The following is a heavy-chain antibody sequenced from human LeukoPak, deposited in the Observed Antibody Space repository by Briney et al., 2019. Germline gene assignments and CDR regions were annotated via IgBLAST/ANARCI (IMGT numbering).Heavy chain of an antibody. J-gene: IGHJ4*02. CDR1: GYTFTSYD. Sequence: ASVKASCKASGYTFTSYDINWVRQATGQGLEWMGWMNPNSGNTGYAQKFQGRVTMTRNTSISTAYMELSSLRSEDTAVYYCARGQYYYDSSGYFRGFDYWGQGTLVTVSS. D-gene: IGHD3-22*01. CDR2: MNPNSGNT. V-gene: IGHV1-8*01. CDR3: ARGQYYYDSSGYFRGFDY.